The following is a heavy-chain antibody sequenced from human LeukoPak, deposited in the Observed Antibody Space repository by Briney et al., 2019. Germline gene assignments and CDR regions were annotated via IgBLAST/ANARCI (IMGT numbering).Heavy chain of an antibody. CDR2: INHSGST. CDR1: GGSFSGYY. Sequence: PSETLSLTCAVYGGSFSGYYWSWIRRPPGKGLEWIGEINHSGSTNYNPSLKSRVTISVDTSKNQFSLKLSSVTAADTAVYYCTYSGPIPNYFDYWGQGTLVTVSS. CDR3: TYSGPIPNYFDY. J-gene: IGHJ4*02. D-gene: IGHD4-23*01. V-gene: IGHV4-34*01.